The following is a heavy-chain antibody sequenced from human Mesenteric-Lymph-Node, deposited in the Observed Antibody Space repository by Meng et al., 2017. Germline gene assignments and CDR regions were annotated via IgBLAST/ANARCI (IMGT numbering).Heavy chain of an antibody. CDR1: GGSISSYY. CDR2: IYTSGSS. J-gene: IGHJ4*02. CDR3: AREYSGSRPFDY. V-gene: IGHV4-4*07. D-gene: IGHD6-13*01. Sequence: SETLSLTCTVSGGSISSYYWSWIRQPAGKGLEWIGRIYTSGSSNYNPSLKSRVTMSVDTSKNQFSLKLTSVTAADTAAYYCAREYSGSRPFDYWGQGTLVTVSS.